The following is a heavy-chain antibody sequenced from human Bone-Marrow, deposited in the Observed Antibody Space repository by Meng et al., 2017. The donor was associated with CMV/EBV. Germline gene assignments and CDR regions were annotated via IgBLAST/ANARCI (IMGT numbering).Heavy chain of an antibody. CDR3: ARGKGGYYYGSGIPWYFDY. CDR1: GFTFSSYW. CDR2: INSDGSST. J-gene: IGHJ4*02. Sequence: GESLRLSCAASGFTFSSYWMHWVRQAPGKGLVWVSRINSDGSSTSYADSVKGRFTISRDNAKNTLYLQMNSLRAEDTAVYYCARGKGGYYYGSGIPWYFDYWGQGTLVTVSS. V-gene: IGHV3-74*01. D-gene: IGHD3-10*01.